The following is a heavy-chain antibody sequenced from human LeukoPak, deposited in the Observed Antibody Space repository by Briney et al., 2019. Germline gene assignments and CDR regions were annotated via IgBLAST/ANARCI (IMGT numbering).Heavy chain of an antibody. D-gene: IGHD2-2*01. V-gene: IGHV4-34*01. Sequence: PSEPLSLTCAVYGGSFSGYYWSWIRQPTGKGLEWIGEINHSGSTNYNPSLKSRVTISVDTSKNQFSLKLSSVTAADTAVYYCARGGDIVVVPAAMGDGYWFDPWGQGTLVTVSS. CDR3: ARGGDIVVVPAAMGDGYWFDP. CDR1: GGSFSGYY. J-gene: IGHJ5*02. CDR2: INHSGST.